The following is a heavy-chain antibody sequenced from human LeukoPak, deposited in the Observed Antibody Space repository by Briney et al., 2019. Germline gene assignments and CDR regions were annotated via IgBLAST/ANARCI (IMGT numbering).Heavy chain of an antibody. CDR3: ARLVIPPQALRYSTTSGWDF. V-gene: IGHV1-18*01. CDR1: GYTFTSYG. D-gene: IGHD2-21*01. CDR2: ISAYNGNT. Sequence: ASVKVSCKSSGYTFTSYGISWVRQAPGQGLEWMGWISAYNGNTNYAQKLQGRVTMTTDTSTSTAYLELRRLSSYDAAVSYCARLVIPPQALRYSTTSGWDFGGQGTPVT. J-gene: IGHJ6*02.